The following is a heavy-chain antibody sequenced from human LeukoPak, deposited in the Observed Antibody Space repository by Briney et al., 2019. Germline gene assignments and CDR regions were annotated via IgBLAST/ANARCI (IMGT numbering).Heavy chain of an antibody. V-gene: IGHV3-21*01. Sequence: GSLRLSCAASGFTFSSYSMNWVRQAPGKGLEWVSSISSSSSYIYYADSVKGRFTISRDNAKNSLYLQMNSLRAEDTAVYYCARVVSSGWYVVVDYWGQGTLVTVSS. CDR1: GFTFSSYS. D-gene: IGHD6-19*01. CDR3: ARVVSSGWYVVVDY. J-gene: IGHJ4*02. CDR2: ISSSSSYI.